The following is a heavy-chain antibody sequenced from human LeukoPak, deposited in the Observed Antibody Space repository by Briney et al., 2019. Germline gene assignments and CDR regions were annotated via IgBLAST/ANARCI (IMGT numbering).Heavy chain of an antibody. J-gene: IGHJ4*02. Sequence: GTSLRLSCAASGFTFSAHAMHWVRQPTGKGLEWVSAIGTGGDTFYPGSVKGRFTISRENVKNSLYLQMNSLRAEDTAVYYCARQMTPHGNFDYWGQGTLVTVSS. CDR1: GFTFSAHA. CDR2: IGTGGDT. V-gene: IGHV3-13*01. D-gene: IGHD1-26*01. CDR3: ARQMTPHGNFDY.